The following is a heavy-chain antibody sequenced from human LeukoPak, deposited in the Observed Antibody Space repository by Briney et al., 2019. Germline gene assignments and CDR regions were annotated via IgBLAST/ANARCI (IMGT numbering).Heavy chain of an antibody. CDR2: ISSTGST. J-gene: IGHJ4*02. CDR3: ARDQTYSGSGIYTYFDY. D-gene: IGHD3-10*01. V-gene: IGHV4-61*02. Sequence: PSETLSLTCTVSGGSISSGGHYWSWIRQPAGKGLEYLGRISSTGSTNYNPSLRSRVTISADTSKNHISLKLTSVTAADTAVYYCARDQTYSGSGIYTYFDYWGQGILVTVSS. CDR1: GGSISSGGHY.